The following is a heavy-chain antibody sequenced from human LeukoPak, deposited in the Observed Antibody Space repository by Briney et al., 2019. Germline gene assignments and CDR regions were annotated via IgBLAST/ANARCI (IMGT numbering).Heavy chain of an antibody. V-gene: IGHV3-23*01. CDR1: GFSFSSFA. J-gene: IGHJ3*02. CDR2: ISGSGANP. D-gene: IGHD2/OR15-2a*01. CDR3: TFYASGTYTPFDI. Sequence: PGGTLRLSCAASGFSFSSFAMSWVRQAPGKGLEWVSAISGSGANPDHADSVKGRFTTFRDNTNNMLYLQMNSLKTEDTAVYYCTFYASGTYTPFDIWGQGTMVTVSS.